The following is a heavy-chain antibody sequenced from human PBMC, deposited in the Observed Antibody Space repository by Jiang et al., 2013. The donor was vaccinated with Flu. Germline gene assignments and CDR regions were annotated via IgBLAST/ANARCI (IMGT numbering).Heavy chain of an antibody. Sequence: GLVKPSETLSLTCTVSGGSISSYYWSWIRQPPGKGLEWIGYIYYSGSTNYNPSLKSRVTISVDTSKNQFSLKLSSVTAADTAVYYCARSMELELYSDYYYGMDVWGQGTTVTVSS. CDR3: ARSMELELYSDYYYGMDV. J-gene: IGHJ6*02. D-gene: IGHD1-7*01. CDR1: GGSISSYY. V-gene: IGHV4-59*01. CDR2: IYYSGST.